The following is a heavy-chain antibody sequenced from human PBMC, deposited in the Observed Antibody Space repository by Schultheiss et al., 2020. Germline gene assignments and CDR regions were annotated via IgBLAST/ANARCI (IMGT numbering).Heavy chain of an antibody. V-gene: IGHV4-34*01. CDR3: ARDRATTTSSFDL. CDR1: GGSFSGYY. CDR2: IYHSGST. Sequence: SETLSLTCAVYGGSFSGYYWSWIRQPPGKGLEWIGEIYHSGSTNYNPSLKSRVTISVDTSKNQFSLKLSSVTAADTAVYYCARDRATTTSSFDLWGRGTLVNVSS. J-gene: IGHJ2*01. D-gene: IGHD4-17*01.